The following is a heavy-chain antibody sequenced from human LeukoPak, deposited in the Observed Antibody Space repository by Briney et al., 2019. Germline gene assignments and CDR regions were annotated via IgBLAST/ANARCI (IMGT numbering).Heavy chain of an antibody. J-gene: IGHJ3*02. Sequence: SETLSLTCAVYGGSFSDYSWSWIRQPPGKGLEWIGEINHSGGTNHNPSLKGRPTMSVDTSKNQFSLRVNSVTAADTAFFYCATFSGSDAFDIWGQGTMVTVSS. CDR2: INHSGGT. D-gene: IGHD3-22*01. V-gene: IGHV4-34*04. CDR1: GGSFSDYS. CDR3: ATFSGSDAFDI.